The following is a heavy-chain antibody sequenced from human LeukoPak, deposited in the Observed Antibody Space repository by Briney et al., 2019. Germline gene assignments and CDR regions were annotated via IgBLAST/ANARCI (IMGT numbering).Heavy chain of an antibody. CDR3: ARTGGATGSGFDY. Sequence: GGSLRLSRAASGFTFSSYDMHRVRQATGKGLKWVSAIGTAGDTYYPGSVKGRFTISRENARNSLYLQMNSLRAGDTAVYYCARTGGATGSGFDYWGQGTLVTVSS. CDR2: IGTAGDT. D-gene: IGHD2-15*01. V-gene: IGHV3-13*01. J-gene: IGHJ4*02. CDR1: GFTFSSYD.